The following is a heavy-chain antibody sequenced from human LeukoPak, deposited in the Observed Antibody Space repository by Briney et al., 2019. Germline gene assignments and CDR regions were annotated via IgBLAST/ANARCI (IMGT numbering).Heavy chain of an antibody. V-gene: IGHV4-39*01. Sequence: SETLSLTCSVSGGSISSSSYYWGWIRHPPGKGLEWIGSIYHSGSTYYNPSLKSRVTVSVDTSRNQFSLKLNSATAADTAVYYCARVAYCGGDCYPYYYYGMDVWGQGTTVTVSS. J-gene: IGHJ6*02. CDR1: GGSISSSSYY. CDR3: ARVAYCGGDCYPYYYYGMDV. CDR2: IYHSGST. D-gene: IGHD2-21*02.